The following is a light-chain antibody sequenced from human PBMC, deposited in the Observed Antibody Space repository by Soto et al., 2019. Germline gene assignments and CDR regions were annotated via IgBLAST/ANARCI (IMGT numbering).Light chain of an antibody. CDR3: QPYDRSLSAFDV. Sequence: QSVLTQPPSVSVAPGQRVTISCTGSSSKIGAGYDVHWYQQLPGTPPKLLIYGNSNRPSGVPDRFSGSKSGNSASLAITGLQADDEADYYCQPYDRSLSAFDVFGPGTKLTVL. CDR1: SSKIGAGYD. J-gene: IGLJ1*01. V-gene: IGLV1-40*01. CDR2: GNS.